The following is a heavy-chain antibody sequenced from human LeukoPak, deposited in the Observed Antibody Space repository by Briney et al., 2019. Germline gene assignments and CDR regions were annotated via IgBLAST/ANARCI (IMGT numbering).Heavy chain of an antibody. J-gene: IGHJ6*02. V-gene: IGHV1-24*01. CDR1: GYTFTSYY. Sequence: GASVKVSCKASGYTFTSYYMHWVRQAPGKGLEWMGGFDPEDGETIYAQKFQGRVTMTEDTSTDTAYMELSSLRSEDTAVYYCATGLYERGYYYYGMDVWGQGTKVTVSS. CDR2: FDPEDGET. D-gene: IGHD2/OR15-2a*01. CDR3: ATGLYERGYYYYGMDV.